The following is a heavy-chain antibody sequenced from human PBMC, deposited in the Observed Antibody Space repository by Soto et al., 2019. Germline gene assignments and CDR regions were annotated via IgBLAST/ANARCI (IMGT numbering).Heavy chain of an antibody. D-gene: IGHD3-10*01. CDR3: ARAGGAGSYHNGFDI. CDR2: IYYSGST. Sequence: QVQLQESGPGLVKPSQTLSLTCTVSGGSISSGGYYWSWIRQHPGKGLEWSGYIYYSGSTYYNPALESRVTISVDTSKNPSSLKLGSVTAADTAVDYCARAGGAGSYHNGFDIWGQGTMVTVSS. J-gene: IGHJ3*02. V-gene: IGHV4-31*03. CDR1: GGSISSGGYY.